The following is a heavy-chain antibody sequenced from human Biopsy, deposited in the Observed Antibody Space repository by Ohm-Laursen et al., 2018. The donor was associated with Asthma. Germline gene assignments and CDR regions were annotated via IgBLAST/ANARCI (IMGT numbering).Heavy chain of an antibody. CDR3: ASQSSGPDFWSGYYYFDY. CDR2: ISYDGSNK. CDR1: GFTFSGYG. D-gene: IGHD3-3*01. J-gene: IGHJ4*02. V-gene: IGHV3-30*03. Sequence: RSLRLSCAASGFTFSGYGMHWVRQAPGKGLEWVAVISYDGSNKYYADSVKGRFTISRDNSKNTLYLQMNSLRAEDTAVYYCASQSSGPDFWSGYYYFDYWGQGTLVTVSS.